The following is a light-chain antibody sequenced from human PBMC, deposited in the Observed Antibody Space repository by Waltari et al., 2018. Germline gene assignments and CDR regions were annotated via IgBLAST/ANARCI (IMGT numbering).Light chain of an antibody. CDR3: SSYTSSSSFYV. CDR2: EVS. Sequence: QSALTQPASVSGSPGQSITISCTGTSSDVGGYNFVSWYQQHPGKAPKLMIYEVSNRPSGVSTRFSGSTSGNTASLTISGLQAEDEADYYCSSYTSSSSFYVFGTGTKVTVL. CDR1: SSDVGGYNF. J-gene: IGLJ1*01. V-gene: IGLV2-14*01.